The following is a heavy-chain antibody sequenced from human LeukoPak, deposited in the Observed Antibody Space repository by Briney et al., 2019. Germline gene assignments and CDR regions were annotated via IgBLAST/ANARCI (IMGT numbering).Heavy chain of an antibody. CDR2: INPNSGGT. CDR3: AREGIAARFFDY. V-gene: IGHV1-2*02. Sequence: ASVKVSCKASGYTFTCYYMHWVRQAPGQGLEWMGWINPNSGGTNYAQKFQGRVTMTRDTSISTAYMELSRLRSDDTAVYYCAREGIAARFFDYWGQGTLVTVSS. J-gene: IGHJ4*02. D-gene: IGHD6-6*01. CDR1: GYTFTCYY.